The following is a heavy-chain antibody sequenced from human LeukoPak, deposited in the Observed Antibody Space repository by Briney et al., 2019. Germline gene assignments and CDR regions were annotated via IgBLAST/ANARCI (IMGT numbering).Heavy chain of an antibody. CDR1: GFIFSSYA. V-gene: IGHV3-30-3*01. D-gene: IGHD3-22*01. CDR3: ARGQRITMIVVQDY. CDR2: ISYDGSNK. Sequence: GGSLRLSCAASGFIFSSYAMHWVRQAPGKGLEWVAVISYDGSNKYYADSVKGRFTISRGNSKNTLYLQMNSLRAEDTAVYYCARGQRITMIVVQDYWGQGTLVTVSS. J-gene: IGHJ4*02.